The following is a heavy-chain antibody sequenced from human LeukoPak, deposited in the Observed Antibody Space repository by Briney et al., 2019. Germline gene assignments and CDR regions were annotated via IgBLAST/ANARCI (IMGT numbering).Heavy chain of an antibody. CDR1: GGSISGYY. D-gene: IGHD2-8*01. J-gene: IGHJ4*02. Sequence: SETLSLTCTVSGGSISGYYWAWIRQPPGKVLEWIGYIHYSGSTNYNPSLKSRVSMSVDTSKNQFSLILTSVTAADTAVYYCTKIANGGLSDYWGQGTLVTVSS. V-gene: IGHV4-59*01. CDR2: IHYSGST. CDR3: TKIANGGLSDY.